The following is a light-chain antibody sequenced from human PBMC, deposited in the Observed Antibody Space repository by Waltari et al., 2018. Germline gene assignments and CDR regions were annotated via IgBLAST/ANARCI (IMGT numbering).Light chain of an antibody. J-gene: IGKJ3*01. CDR3: QQYYSSPLT. V-gene: IGKV4-1*01. CDR1: QSILYSADNENY. Sequence: DIVMTQSPDSLAVSLGERATIHCKHSQSILYSADNENYLAWYQKKPGQPPRLLIYWESTRASGVPDRFSGAGSGTDFNFTISSLQAEDVAVYYCQQYYSSPLTFGPGTKVDIK. CDR2: WES.